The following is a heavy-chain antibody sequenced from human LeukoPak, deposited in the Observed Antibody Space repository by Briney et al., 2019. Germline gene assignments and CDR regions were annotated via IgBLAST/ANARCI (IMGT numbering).Heavy chain of an antibody. V-gene: IGHV1-69*01. CDR1: GGTFSSYA. D-gene: IGHD3-10*01. Sequence: SSVKVSCTASGGTFSSYAISWVRQGPGQGLELMGGIIPIFGTANYAQKFQGRVTITADESTSTAYMELSSLRSEDTAVYYCARDSSAARFGELTNWFDPWGQGTLVTVSS. CDR2: IIPIFGTA. J-gene: IGHJ5*02. CDR3: ARDSSAARFGELTNWFDP.